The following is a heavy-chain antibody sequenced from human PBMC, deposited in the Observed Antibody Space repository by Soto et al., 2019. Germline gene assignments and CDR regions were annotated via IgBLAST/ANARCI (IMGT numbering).Heavy chain of an antibody. CDR1: GGSISRSYYS. V-gene: IGHV4-30-2*01. CDR3: ATYYDYGFDI. D-gene: IGHD3-16*01. J-gene: IGHJ3*02. Sequence: QLQLRESGPGLVRPSQTLSLTCAVSGGSISRSYYSWSWLRQPPGKGPEWIGYMYLSGSTYSNPSLKSRVTLSVDTSKNQFSLRLSSVTAADTAVYYWATYYDYGFDIWGQGTVVTVSS. CDR2: MYLSGST.